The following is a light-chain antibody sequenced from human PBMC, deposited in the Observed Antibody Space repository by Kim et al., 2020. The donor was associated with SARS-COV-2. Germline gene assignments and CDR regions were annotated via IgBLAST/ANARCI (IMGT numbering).Light chain of an antibody. J-gene: IGKJ2*03. V-gene: IGKV1-5*03. CDR2: KAS. CDR3: QHYSGSSNS. Sequence: SASVGDRVTITCRVSQNINNWLAWSQQTSGEAHRLLLYKASNLENGVPPRFSGSGSGTEFTLTIHSLQPDDFASYYCQHYSGSSNSFGQGTKVEL. CDR1: QNINNW.